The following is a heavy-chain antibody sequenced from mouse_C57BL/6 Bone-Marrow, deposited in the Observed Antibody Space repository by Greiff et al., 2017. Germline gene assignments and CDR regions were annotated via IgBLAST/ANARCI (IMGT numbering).Heavy chain of an antibody. CDR2: IRNKANNPAT. V-gene: IGHV6-6*01. Sequence: EVKLEESGGGLVQPGGSMKLSCAASGFTFSDAWMDWVRQSPEQGLEWVAEIRNKANNPATYYAESVKGRFTISRDASKSSVYLQMNSLRAEDTGIYYCTPFIKGFAYWGQGTLVTVSA. CDR3: TPFIKGFAY. J-gene: IGHJ3*01. CDR1: GFTFSDAW. D-gene: IGHD1-1*01.